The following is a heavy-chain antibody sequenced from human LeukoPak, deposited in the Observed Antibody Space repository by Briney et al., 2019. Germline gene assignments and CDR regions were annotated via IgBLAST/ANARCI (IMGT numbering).Heavy chain of an antibody. CDR3: AKAGGTSWQYYFDY. J-gene: IGHJ4*02. V-gene: IGHV3-7*01. D-gene: IGHD1-14*01. CDR1: GFTFSSYW. CDR2: IKQDGSEK. Sequence: PGGSLRLSCAASGFTFSSYWMSWVRQAPGKGLEWVANIKQDGSEKYYVDSVKGRFTISRDNSKNTLYLQMNSLRAEDTAVYYCAKAGGTSWQYYFDYWGQGTLVTVSS.